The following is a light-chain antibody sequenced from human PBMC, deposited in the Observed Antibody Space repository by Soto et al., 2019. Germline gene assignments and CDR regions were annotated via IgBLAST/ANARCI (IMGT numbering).Light chain of an antibody. CDR3: QQYGSSPPIT. J-gene: IGKJ5*01. CDR2: GAS. V-gene: IGKV3-20*01. CDR1: QIVSSSY. Sequence: EIVLTQSPGTLSLSPGERATLSCRASQIVSSSYLAWYQQKPGQAPRLLIYGASSRATGIPDRFSGSGSGTDFTITISRLEPEDFAVYYCQQYGSSPPITFGQGTRMEIK.